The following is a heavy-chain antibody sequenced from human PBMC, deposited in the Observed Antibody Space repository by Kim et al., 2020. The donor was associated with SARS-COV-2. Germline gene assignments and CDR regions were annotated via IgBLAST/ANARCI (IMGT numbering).Heavy chain of an antibody. D-gene: IGHD3-10*01. V-gene: IGHV3-7*01. Sequence: VDSVKGRCTSSRDNAKNSLYLQMNSLRAEDTAVYYCASTHTMVRGAGSHFWGQGTLVTVSS. J-gene: IGHJ4*02. CDR3: ASTHTMVRGAGSHF.